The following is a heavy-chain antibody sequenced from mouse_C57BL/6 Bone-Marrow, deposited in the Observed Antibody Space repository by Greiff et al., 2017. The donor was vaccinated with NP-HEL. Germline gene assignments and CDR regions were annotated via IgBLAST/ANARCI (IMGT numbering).Heavy chain of an antibody. CDR1: GFTFSSYT. Sequence: EVMLVESGGGLVKPGGSLKLSCAASGFTFSSYTMSWVRQTPEKRLEWVATISGGGGNTYYPDSVKGRFTISRDNAKNTLYLQMSSLRSEDTALYYCARLGGLRRRAWFAYWGQGTLVTVSA. CDR3: ARLGGLRRRAWFAY. CDR2: ISGGGGNT. V-gene: IGHV5-9*01. D-gene: IGHD2-4*01. J-gene: IGHJ3*01.